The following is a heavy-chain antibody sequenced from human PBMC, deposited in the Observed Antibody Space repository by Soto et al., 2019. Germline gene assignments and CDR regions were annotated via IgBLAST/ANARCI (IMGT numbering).Heavy chain of an antibody. CDR1: GSSISSSSYY. Sequence: PSETLSLTCTVSGSSISSSSYYWGWIRQPPGKRLEWIGSIYYSGSTYYNPSLKSRVTISVDTSKNQLSLKLSSLTAADTAVYYFARQSYYYGSGSYSPYYYYGMDVWGQGTTVT. CDR3: ARQSYYYGSGSYSPYYYYGMDV. CDR2: IYYSGST. V-gene: IGHV4-39*01. J-gene: IGHJ6*02. D-gene: IGHD3-10*01.